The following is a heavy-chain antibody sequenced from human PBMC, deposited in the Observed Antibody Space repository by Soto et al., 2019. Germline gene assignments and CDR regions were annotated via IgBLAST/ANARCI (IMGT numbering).Heavy chain of an antibody. D-gene: IGHD3-10*01. Sequence: PGGSLRLSCADSGLTFSNYAMSWVRQAPGKGLEWVSAISASGGSTYYADSAKGRFTISRDNSKNTLYLQMNSLRAEDTAVYYCATYYGSGSYYPFDYWGQGTLVTVSS. CDR1: GLTFSNYA. V-gene: IGHV3-23*01. CDR3: ATYYGSGSYYPFDY. CDR2: ISASGGST. J-gene: IGHJ4*02.